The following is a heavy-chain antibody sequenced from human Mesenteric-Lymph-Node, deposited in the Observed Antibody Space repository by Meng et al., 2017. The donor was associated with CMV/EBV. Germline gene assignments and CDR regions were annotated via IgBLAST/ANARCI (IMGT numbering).Heavy chain of an antibody. Sequence: GGSLRLSCTASGFTFSSWSMNWVRQAPGKGLEWISVISKDSNYIYYAQSLKGRFTISRDNAKNSLYLHVDSLRVEDTALYFCARDASGWSRDYWGQGTLVTVSS. V-gene: IGHV3-21*06. D-gene: IGHD6-19*01. J-gene: IGHJ4*02. CDR2: ISKDSNYI. CDR3: ARDASGWSRDY. CDR1: GFTFSSWS.